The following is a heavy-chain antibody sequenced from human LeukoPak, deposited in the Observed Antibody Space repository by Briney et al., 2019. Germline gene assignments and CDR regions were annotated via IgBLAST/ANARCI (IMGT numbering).Heavy chain of an antibody. CDR1: GGSFSGYY. V-gene: IGHV4-34*01. Sequence: SETLSLTCAVYGGSFSGYYWSWIRQSPGKGLEWIGEINHSGSTNYNPSLKSRVTISVDTSKNQFSLKLSSVTAADTAVYYCARLHSYIWLPSGYYYMDVWGKGTTVTVSS. CDR2: INHSGST. J-gene: IGHJ6*03. CDR3: ARLHSYIWLPSGYYYMDV. D-gene: IGHD5-24*01.